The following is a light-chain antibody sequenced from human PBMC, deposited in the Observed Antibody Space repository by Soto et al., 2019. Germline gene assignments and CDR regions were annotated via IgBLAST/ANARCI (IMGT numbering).Light chain of an antibody. Sequence: EIVLTQSPGTLSLSPGERATFSCRASQSVSSSYIAWYQQKRGQAPRRLIYGASIRATGIPDRFSGSGSGTDFTLTIRGLQPEDFATYYCQQSSGSRDWAFGQGTKVDIK. CDR1: QSVSSSY. CDR3: QQSSGSRDWA. J-gene: IGKJ1*01. CDR2: GAS. V-gene: IGKV3D-20*02.